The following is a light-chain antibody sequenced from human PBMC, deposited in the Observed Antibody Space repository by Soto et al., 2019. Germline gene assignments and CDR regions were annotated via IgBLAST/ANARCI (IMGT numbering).Light chain of an antibody. Sequence: QSALTQPASVSGSPGQSITISCTGTSSDVGSYNLVSWYQQHPGKAPKLMIYEGSMRPSGVSNRFSGSKSGNTASLTISGLQAEDEADYYCCSYAGSIVVFGGGTKLTVL. CDR2: EGS. CDR1: SSDVGSYNL. J-gene: IGLJ2*01. V-gene: IGLV2-23*01. CDR3: CSYAGSIVV.